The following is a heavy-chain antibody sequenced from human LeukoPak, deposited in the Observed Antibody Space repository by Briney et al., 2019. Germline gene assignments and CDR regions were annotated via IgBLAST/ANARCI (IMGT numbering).Heavy chain of an antibody. CDR2: ISYGGSA. Sequence: SETLSLTCAVSGGSFSGDDNYWSCMRPHQGKGLEWISYISYGGSAYYTPSLMSRATISVDMSKNQCSLTLSSVTAADTAVYYCATYDSGIHNWFFPWGQGTLLTVSS. J-gene: IGHJ5*02. CDR3: ATYDSGIHNWFFP. V-gene: IGHV4-31*11. D-gene: IGHD3-10*01. CDR1: GGSFSGDDNY.